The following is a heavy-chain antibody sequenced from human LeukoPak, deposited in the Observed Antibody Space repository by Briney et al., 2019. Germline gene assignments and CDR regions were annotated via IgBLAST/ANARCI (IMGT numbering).Heavy chain of an antibody. Sequence: GGSLRLSCAASGFTFSSYAMHWVRQAPGKGLEWVAVISYDGSNKYYADSVKGRFTISRDNSKNTLYLQMNSLRTEDTAVYYCARGDSSWDYIDYWGQGTLVTVSS. D-gene: IGHD6-13*01. V-gene: IGHV3-30-3*01. CDR3: ARGDSSWDYIDY. CDR2: ISYDGSNK. J-gene: IGHJ4*02. CDR1: GFTFSSYA.